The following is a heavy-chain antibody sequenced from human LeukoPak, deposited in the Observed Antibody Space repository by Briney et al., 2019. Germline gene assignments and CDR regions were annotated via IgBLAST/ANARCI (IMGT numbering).Heavy chain of an antibody. Sequence: GALRLSCAASGFTVSSNYMSWVRQAPGKGLEWVSYISSSGTTIYYADSVKGRFTISRDNAKNSLYLQMNSLRAEDTAVYYCARDNYDSSTPYYFDYWGQGTLVTVSS. D-gene: IGHD3-22*01. CDR3: ARDNYDSSTPYYFDY. V-gene: IGHV3-48*04. J-gene: IGHJ4*02. CDR2: ISSSGTTI. CDR1: GFTVSSNY.